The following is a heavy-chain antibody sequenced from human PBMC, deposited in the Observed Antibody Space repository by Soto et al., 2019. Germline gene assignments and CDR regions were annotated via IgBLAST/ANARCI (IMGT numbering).Heavy chain of an antibody. CDR2: IFSNDEK. Sequence: SGPTLVNPTETLTLTCTVSGFSLTIDRMGVSWIRQPPGKALEWLAHIFSNDEKSYRTSLKRRLTISKDTSKSQVVLTMTKMDPVDTATYYCARIRRYYDSSAYYYYFDYWGQGTLATVSS. J-gene: IGHJ4*02. CDR1: GFSLTIDRMG. CDR3: ARIRRYYDSSAYYYYFDY. V-gene: IGHV2-26*01. D-gene: IGHD3-22*01.